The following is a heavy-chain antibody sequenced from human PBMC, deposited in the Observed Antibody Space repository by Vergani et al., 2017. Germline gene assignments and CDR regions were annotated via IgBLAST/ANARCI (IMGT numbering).Heavy chain of an antibody. Sequence: QVQLQESGPGLMKPSETLSLTCTVSGASISSYYWSWIRQPPGKGLEWIGYIYYSGSTHYNPSLKSRVTISVDTSKNQFSLKLSSVTAADTAVYYCARDSHRIVVWGQGTLVTVSS. J-gene: IGHJ4*02. D-gene: IGHD2-15*01. V-gene: IGHV4-59*01. CDR3: ARDSHRIVV. CDR2: IYYSGST. CDR1: GASISSYY.